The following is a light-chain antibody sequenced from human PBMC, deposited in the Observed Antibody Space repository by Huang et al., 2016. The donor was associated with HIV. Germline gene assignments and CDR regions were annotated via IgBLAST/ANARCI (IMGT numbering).Light chain of an antibody. CDR1: QTVNNK. V-gene: IGKV3D-15*01. CDR3: QQYFDWPWT. Sequence: ILMSQSPATLSVSPGDSATLSCRANQTVNNKVAWFQQKVVQSPRPIIYSASVRASSFGVPDRFLGRGSGTEFTLSITSVQSEDLAVYYCQQYFDWPWTFGQGTRV. CDR2: SAS. J-gene: IGKJ1*01.